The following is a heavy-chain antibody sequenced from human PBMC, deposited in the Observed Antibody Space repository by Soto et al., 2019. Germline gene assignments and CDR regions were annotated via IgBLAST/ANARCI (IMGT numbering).Heavy chain of an antibody. CDR3: ARRDGYYFDD. V-gene: IGHV4-59*08. CDR1: GGSISSYY. J-gene: IGHJ4*02. Sequence: PSEPLSLTCTVSGGSISSYYWSWIRQPPGKGLEWIGYIYYSGSTNYNPSLKSRVTISLDTSKIQLSLKLSSFTAADTSVYVCARRDGYYFDDCCQGTLLTDSS. CDR2: IYYSGST.